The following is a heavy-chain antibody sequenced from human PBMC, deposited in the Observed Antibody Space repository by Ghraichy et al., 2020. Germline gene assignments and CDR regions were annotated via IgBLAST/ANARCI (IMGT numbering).Heavy chain of an antibody. CDR3: TRYSGYGGYGMDV. CDR1: GFTFGDYA. J-gene: IGHJ6*02. CDR2: IRSKAYGGTT. V-gene: IGHV3-49*03. Sequence: GGSLRLSCTASGFTFGDYAMSWFRQAPGKGLEWVGFIRSKAYGGTTEYAASVKGRFTISRDDSKSMAYLQMNSLKTEDTAVYYCTRYSGYGGYGMDVWGQGTTVTVSS. D-gene: IGHD5-12*01.